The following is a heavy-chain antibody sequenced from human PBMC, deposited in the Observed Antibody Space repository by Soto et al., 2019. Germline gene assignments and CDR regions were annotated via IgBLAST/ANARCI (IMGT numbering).Heavy chain of an antibody. CDR3: AHIPCSGGTCYLFDY. J-gene: IGHJ4*02. D-gene: IGHD2-15*01. CDR2: IYWDDVQ. V-gene: IGHV2-5*02. CDR1: GFSLSTSGVG. Sequence: QITLRESGPTLVKPTQTLTLTCTISGFSLSTSGVGVGWIRQPPGKSLEWLALIYWDDVQRYSPSLKTRLTITKDTSRSQGVLTMTNMDPVDTATYYCAHIPCSGGTCYLFDYWGQGTLVTVSS.